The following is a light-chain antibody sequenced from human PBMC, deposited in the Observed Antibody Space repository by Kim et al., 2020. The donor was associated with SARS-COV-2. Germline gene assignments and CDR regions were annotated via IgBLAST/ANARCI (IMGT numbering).Light chain of an antibody. Sequence: KTVTISCTRSSGSIASNYVQWYQQRPGSAPTTVIYEDNQRPSGVPDRFSGSIDSSSNSASLTISGLNTEDEADYYCQSYDSSTNWVFGGGTQLTVL. J-gene: IGLJ3*02. CDR3: QSYDSSTNWV. CDR2: EDN. V-gene: IGLV6-57*03. CDR1: SGSIASNY.